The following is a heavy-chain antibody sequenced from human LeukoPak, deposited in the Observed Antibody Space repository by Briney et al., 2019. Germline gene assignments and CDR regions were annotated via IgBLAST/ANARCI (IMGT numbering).Heavy chain of an antibody. CDR1: GGTFSSYA. J-gene: IGHJ5*02. V-gene: IGHV1-69*13. CDR2: IIPIFGTA. CDR3: ARDGRENRPPYMEWLVLSGNNWFDP. D-gene: IGHD6-19*01. Sequence: SVKVSCKASGGTFSSYAISWVRQAPGQGLEWMGGIIPIFGTANYAQKFQGRVTITADESTSTAYMELSSLRSEDTAVYYCARDGRENRPPYMEWLVLSGNNWFDPWGQGTLVTVSS.